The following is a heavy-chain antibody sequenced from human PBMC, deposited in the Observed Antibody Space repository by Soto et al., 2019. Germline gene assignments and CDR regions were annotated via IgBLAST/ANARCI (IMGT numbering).Heavy chain of an antibody. V-gene: IGHV3-23*01. CDR1: GFTFTNYA. J-gene: IGHJ4*02. Sequence: EVQLLEFGGGLVQPGGSLRLSCEASGFTFTNYAMSWVRQAPGKGLEWVSTISDSGSTYYADSVKGRSTISRDNSKNTLYLQMNTLRAEDTAVYYSAKVWGENGYCTRTSCLYFLDYWGQGTLVTVSS. CDR3: AKVWGENGYCTRTSCLYFLDY. CDR2: ISDSGST. D-gene: IGHD2-2*03.